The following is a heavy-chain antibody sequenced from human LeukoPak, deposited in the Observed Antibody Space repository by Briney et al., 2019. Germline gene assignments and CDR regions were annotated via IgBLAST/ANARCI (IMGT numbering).Heavy chain of an antibody. Sequence: GGSLRLSCTASGFTFGDYAMSWVRPAPGKGLEWVGFIRSKAYGGATEYAASVKGRFTISRDDSKSIAYLQMNSLKTEDTAVYYCTSSLSNRPYYYYGMDVWGQGTTVTVSS. CDR1: GFTFGDYA. J-gene: IGHJ6*02. CDR3: TSSLSNRPYYYYGMDV. CDR2: IRSKAYGGAT. D-gene: IGHD4-11*01. V-gene: IGHV3-49*04.